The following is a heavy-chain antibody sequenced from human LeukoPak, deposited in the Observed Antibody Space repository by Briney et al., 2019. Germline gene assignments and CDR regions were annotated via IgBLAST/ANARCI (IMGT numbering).Heavy chain of an antibody. CDR2: IKQDGSEN. Sequence: PGGSLRLSCVASGFTFSSYWMSWVRQAPGKGLEWVANIKQDGSENYYVDSVSGRFTISRDNAKNSLYLQMNSLRAEDTAVYYCARVRYRSSLGGKLFDYWGQGTLVTVSS. J-gene: IGHJ4*02. V-gene: IGHV3-7*01. D-gene: IGHD6-6*01. CDR3: ARVRYRSSLGGKLFDY. CDR1: GFTFSSYW.